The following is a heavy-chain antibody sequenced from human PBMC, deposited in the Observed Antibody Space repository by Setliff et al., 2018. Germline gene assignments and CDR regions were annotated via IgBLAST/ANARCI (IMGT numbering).Heavy chain of an antibody. CDR2: IYYSGST. D-gene: IGHD1-1*01. CDR3: AREAPGYAFDI. V-gene: IGHV4-59*12. J-gene: IGHJ3*02. CDR1: GGSISNYY. Sequence: SETLSLTCTVSGGSISNYYWSWIRQPPGKGLEWIGYIYYSGSTYYNPSLKSRVTISVDTSKNQFSLKLSSVTAADTAVYYCAREAPGYAFDIWGQGTMVTVSS.